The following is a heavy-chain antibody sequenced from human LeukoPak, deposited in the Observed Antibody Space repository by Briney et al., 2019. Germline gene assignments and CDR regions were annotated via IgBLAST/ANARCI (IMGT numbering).Heavy chain of an antibody. D-gene: IGHD3-16*02. Sequence: PSETLSLTCTVSGGSISSSSYYWGWLRQPPGKGLEWIGRIYYSGSTYYNPSLKSRVTISVDTSKNQFSLKLSSVTAADTAVYYCAREPVYYDYVWGSYRHFDYWGQGTLVTVSS. CDR1: GGSISSSSYY. CDR2: IYYSGST. J-gene: IGHJ4*02. V-gene: IGHV4-39*07. CDR3: AREPVYYDYVWGSYRHFDY.